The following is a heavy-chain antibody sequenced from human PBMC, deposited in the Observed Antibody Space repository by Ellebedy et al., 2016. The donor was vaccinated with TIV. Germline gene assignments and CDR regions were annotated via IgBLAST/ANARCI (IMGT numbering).Heavy chain of an antibody. V-gene: IGHV3-30*18. J-gene: IGHJ1*01. CDR2: ISYDAGNE. Sequence: GESLKISCTASGFTFSPYAMHWVRQTPGEGLEWVAVISYDAGNEYYADFVKGRFTISRDNSKDTLYLQMDSLRAEDTAVYYCSKVTTGTTPRFSALDLWGQGTRVTVAS. CDR1: GFTFSPYA. CDR3: SKVTTGTTPRFSALDL. D-gene: IGHD1-1*01.